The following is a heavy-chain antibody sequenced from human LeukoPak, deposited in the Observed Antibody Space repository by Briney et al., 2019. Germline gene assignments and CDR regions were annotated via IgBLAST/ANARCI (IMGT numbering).Heavy chain of an antibody. CDR1: GGSISSYS. D-gene: IGHD2/OR15-2a*01. CDR2: IYSGGST. J-gene: IGHJ4*02. Sequence: SETLSLTCTISGGSISSYSWAWIRQTAGKGLEWIGRIYSGGSTNFNPSLKSRVTMSVDTSKNQFSLKVNSVTAADTAVYYCAEGLSIGYWGQGTLVTVSS. CDR3: AEGLSIGY. V-gene: IGHV4-4*07.